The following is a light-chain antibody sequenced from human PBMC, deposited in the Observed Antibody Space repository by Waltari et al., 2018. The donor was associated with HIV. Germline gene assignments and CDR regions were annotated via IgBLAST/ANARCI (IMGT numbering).Light chain of an antibody. J-gene: IGLJ3*02. CDR3: QSGDKSGGWV. Sequence: SYELPQPPSVSVSPGQTARITCSGAALSKPFPYWYKQKPGQAPVLMIEKDTERPSGIPERISGTTSGTTVTLTISGAQAEDDADYYCQSGDKSGGWVFGGGTRLTVL. CDR1: ALSKPF. CDR2: KDT. V-gene: IGLV3-25*03.